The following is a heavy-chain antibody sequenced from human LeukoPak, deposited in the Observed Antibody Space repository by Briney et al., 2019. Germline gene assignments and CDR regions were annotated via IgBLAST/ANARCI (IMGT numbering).Heavy chain of an antibody. J-gene: IGHJ3*02. Sequence: SETLSLTCTVSGGSISSYYWSWIRQPPGKGLEWIGYIYYSGSTNYNPSLKSRVTISVDTSKNQFSLKLSSVTAADTAVYYSARGRLGDAFDIWGQGTMVTVSS. CDR1: GGSISSYY. CDR2: IYYSGST. D-gene: IGHD3-9*01. CDR3: ARGRLGDAFDI. V-gene: IGHV4-59*01.